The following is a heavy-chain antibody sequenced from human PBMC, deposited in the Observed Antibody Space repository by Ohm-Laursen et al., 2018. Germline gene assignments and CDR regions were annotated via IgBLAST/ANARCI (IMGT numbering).Heavy chain of an antibody. D-gene: IGHD4-23*01. CDR3: ARDSYTGVGDAFDI. CDR2: ISYDGSNK. J-gene: IGHJ3*02. CDR1: GFTFSSYG. V-gene: IGHV3-30*03. Sequence: TLSLTCAASGFTFSSYGMHWVRQAPGKGLEWVAVISYDGSNKYYADSVKGRFTISRDNSKNTLYLQMNSLRAEDTAVYYCARDSYTGVGDAFDIWGQGTMVTVSS.